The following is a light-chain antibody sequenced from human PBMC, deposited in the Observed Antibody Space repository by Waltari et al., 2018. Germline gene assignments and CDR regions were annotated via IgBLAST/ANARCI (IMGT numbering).Light chain of an antibody. CDR2: GAS. V-gene: IGKV3-20*01. CDR1: QTINNNF. CDR3: QQYDGSILT. Sequence: IVLTQSPDTLSLSPGQRATLSCRASQTINNNFLVWYQQKPGQAPRLLIHGASSRATGFPDRFSGRGSGTDFTLTIRRLEPEDVAVYYCQQYDGSILTFGGGTKVEI. J-gene: IGKJ4*01.